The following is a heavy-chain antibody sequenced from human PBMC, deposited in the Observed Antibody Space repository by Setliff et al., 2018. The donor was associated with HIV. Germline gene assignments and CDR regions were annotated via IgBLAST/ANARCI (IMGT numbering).Heavy chain of an antibody. CDR1: GGSISSYY. Sequence: SETLSLTCTVSGGSISSYYWNWIRQPPGKGLEWIGYIYYSGSTNYKPPLKSRVTISVDMSKNQFSLRLSSVTAADTAVYYCARHDGMKAARRYNNDYMDVWGKGTTVTVSS. D-gene: IGHD6-6*01. CDR2: IYYSGST. J-gene: IGHJ6*03. V-gene: IGHV4-59*08. CDR3: ARHDGMKAARRYNNDYMDV.